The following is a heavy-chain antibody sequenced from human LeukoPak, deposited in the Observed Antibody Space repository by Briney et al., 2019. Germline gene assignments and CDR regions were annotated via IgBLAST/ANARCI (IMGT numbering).Heavy chain of an antibody. CDR1: GYTFTSYD. D-gene: IGHD3-10*01. CDR2: MNPNSGNT. V-gene: IGHV1-8*01. J-gene: IGHJ2*01. Sequence: ASVKVSCKASGYTFTSYDINWVRQATGQGLEWMGWMNPNSGNTGYAQKFQGRLTMTRNTSISTAYMELSSLRSEDTAVYYCVRGSTLWPYWYFDLWGRGTLVTVSS. CDR3: VRGSTLWPYWYFDL.